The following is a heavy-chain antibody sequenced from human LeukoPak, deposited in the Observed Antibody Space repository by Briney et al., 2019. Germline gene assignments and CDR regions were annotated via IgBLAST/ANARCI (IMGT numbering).Heavy chain of an antibody. CDR3: ARDRPLYSSGWSTFDY. Sequence: PPETLSLTCTVSGGSISSYYWSWIRQPAGKGLEWIGRIYTSGSTNYNPSHKSRVTMSVDTSKNQFSLKLSSVTAADTAVYYCARDRPLYSSGWSTFDYWGQGTLVTVSS. D-gene: IGHD6-19*01. CDR1: GGSISSYY. V-gene: IGHV4-4*07. CDR2: IYTSGST. J-gene: IGHJ4*02.